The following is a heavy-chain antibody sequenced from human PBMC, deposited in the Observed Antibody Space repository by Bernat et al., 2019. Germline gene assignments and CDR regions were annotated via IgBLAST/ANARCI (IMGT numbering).Heavy chain of an antibody. V-gene: IGHV1-18*01. CDR3: ARDFGCTSTSCYRPVGYAMDV. Sequence: QVQLVQSGAEVKKPGASVKVSCKASGYSFTSYGISWVRQAPGQGLEWMGWISAYNANTNYAQKLQGRVTMTTDTSTNTAYMELRSLRSDDTAVYFCARDFGCTSTSCYRPVGYAMDVWGQGTTVTVSS. J-gene: IGHJ6*02. D-gene: IGHD2-2*02. CDR2: ISAYNANT. CDR1: GYSFTSYG.